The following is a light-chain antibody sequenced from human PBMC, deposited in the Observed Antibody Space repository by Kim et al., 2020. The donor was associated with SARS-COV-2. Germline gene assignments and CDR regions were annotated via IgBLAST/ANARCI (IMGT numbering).Light chain of an antibody. Sequence: SSELTKDPAVSVALGQTVRITCQGDSLRSYYASWYQQKPGQTPVLVIYGKNNRPPGIPDRFSASSSGNPASLTITGAQAEDEGDYYCNSRDSSGNHVVFG. CDR1: SLRSYY. V-gene: IGLV3-19*01. CDR2: GKN. J-gene: IGLJ2*01. CDR3: NSRDSSGNHVV.